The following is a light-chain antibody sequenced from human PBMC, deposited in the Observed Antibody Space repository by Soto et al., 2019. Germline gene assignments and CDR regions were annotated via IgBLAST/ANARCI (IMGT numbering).Light chain of an antibody. CDR1: QSVSSKY. CDR3: QQLLTSLT. J-gene: IGKJ1*01. Sequence: EIVLTQSPGTLSLSPGERATLSCRASQSVSSKYLAWYQQKPGQAPRRLIYDTSNMATGIPDRFSGSGSGTYFTLTISRLEPEEFSVDYCQQLLTSLTFGQGTKVEI. V-gene: IGKV3-20*01. CDR2: DTS.